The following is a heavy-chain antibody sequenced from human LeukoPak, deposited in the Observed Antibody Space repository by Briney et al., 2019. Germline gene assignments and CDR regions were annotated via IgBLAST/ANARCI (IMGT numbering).Heavy chain of an antibody. CDR1: GYTFTSYD. V-gene: IGHV1-8*01. D-gene: IGHD2-2*01. CDR2: MNPNSGNT. J-gene: IGHJ5*02. CDR3: ARGGAVPAASAGWFEP. Sequence: ASVTVSFTASGYTFTSYDINWVRQAAGQGLEWMGWMNPNSGNTGYAQKIQGRVTMTRNTSISTAYMELSSLRSEDTAVYYCARGGAVPAASAGWFEPWGQGTLVTVSS.